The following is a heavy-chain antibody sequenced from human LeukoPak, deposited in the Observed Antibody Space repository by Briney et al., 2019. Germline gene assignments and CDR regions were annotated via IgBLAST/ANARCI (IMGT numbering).Heavy chain of an antibody. D-gene: IGHD3-16*01. V-gene: IGHV1-2*02. CDR3: ARNLGFDS. CDR1: GGTFSSYA. Sequence: ASVKVSCKASGGTFSSYAISWVRQAPGLGLEWMGWINPNTGGTNYAQKFQGRVTMTRDTSISTAYMEVTRLKSDDTAIYYCARNLGFDSWGQGTLVTVSS. J-gene: IGHJ4*02. CDR2: INPNTGGT.